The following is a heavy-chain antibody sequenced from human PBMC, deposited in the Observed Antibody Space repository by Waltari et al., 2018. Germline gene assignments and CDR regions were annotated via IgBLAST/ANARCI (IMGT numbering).Heavy chain of an antibody. J-gene: IGHJ3*02. CDR2: VDPEDGET. D-gene: IGHD7-27*01. CDR1: GYTFTDYY. Sequence: EVQLVQSGAEVKKPGATVKISCKASGYTFTDYYMHWVQQAPGTGVEWMGRVDPEDGETIYAEKFQCRVTIIANTSTDTAYMELSSLRSEETAVYYCAANGRNWGSGVPFDIWGQGTMVTVSS. V-gene: IGHV1-69-2*01. CDR3: AANGRNWGSGVPFDI.